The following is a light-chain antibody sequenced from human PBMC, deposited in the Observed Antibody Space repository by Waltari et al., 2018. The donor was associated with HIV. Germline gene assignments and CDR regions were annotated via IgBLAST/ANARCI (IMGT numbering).Light chain of an antibody. J-gene: IGLJ2*01. Sequence: QSVLTQPPSASGTPGQRVAISCSGSSSNIGSNSVTWYQQVSGADPKLIINSNNQRPSGVPGRFSGSKSGTAGSLAISALQSEDEADYYCAAWDDNRNTVVFGGGTKLTVL. CDR2: SNN. CDR3: AAWDDNRNTVV. V-gene: IGLV1-44*01. CDR1: SSNIGSNS.